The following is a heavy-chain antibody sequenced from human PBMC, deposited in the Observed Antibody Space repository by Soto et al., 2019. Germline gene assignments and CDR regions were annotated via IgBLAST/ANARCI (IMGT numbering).Heavy chain of an antibody. J-gene: IGHJ6*02. CDR1: GGSISSSSYY. V-gene: IGHV4-39*02. D-gene: IGHD6-13*01. CDR2: IYYSGST. Sequence: QLQLQESGPGLVKPSETLSLTCTVSGGSISSSSYYWGWIRQPPGKGLEWIGSIYYSGSTYYNPSLKSRVTISVDTSKNHFSLKLSSVPAADTAVYYCANWAAAGTNRGAYYYYGLDVWGQGTTVTVSS. CDR3: ANWAAAGTNRGAYYYYGLDV.